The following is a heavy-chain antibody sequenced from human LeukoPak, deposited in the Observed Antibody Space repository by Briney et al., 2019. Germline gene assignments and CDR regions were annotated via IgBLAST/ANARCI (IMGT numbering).Heavy chain of an antibody. Sequence: QAGGSLRLSCAASGFTFSSYMMNWVRQAPGKGLEWVSYIGTTSGAIYYADSVKGRFTISRDSAKNSLYLQMNSLRAEDTAVYYCARFRTWGDKAFDYWGQGTLVTVSS. D-gene: IGHD2-21*02. CDR3: ARFRTWGDKAFDY. V-gene: IGHV3-48*01. CDR1: GFTFSSYM. J-gene: IGHJ4*02. CDR2: IGTTSGAI.